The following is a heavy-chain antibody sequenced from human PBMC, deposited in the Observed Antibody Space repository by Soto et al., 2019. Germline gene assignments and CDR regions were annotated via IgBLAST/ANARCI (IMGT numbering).Heavy chain of an antibody. CDR1: GGTFSRYT. CDR3: AKGSTIVRGAHSGFDR. V-gene: IGHV1-69*02. J-gene: IGHJ5*02. D-gene: IGHD3-10*01. CDR2: IIPIAAIA. Sequence: QVQLVQYGAEVKKPGSSVKVSCKASGGTFSRYTINWVREAPGQGLEWMGRIIPIAAIANYTQKFQGRVTTIVDKSSTTGYMELSSLRSDDTAVYYCAKGSTIVRGAHSGFDRLGQGNLVTVSS.